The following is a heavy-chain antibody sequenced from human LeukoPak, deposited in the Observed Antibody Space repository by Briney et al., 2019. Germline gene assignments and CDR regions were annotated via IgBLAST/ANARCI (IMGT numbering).Heavy chain of an antibody. CDR2: IYSKGAT. CDR3: ARGLQEMATLKGFDS. V-gene: IGHV4-61*02. D-gene: IGHD5-24*01. CDR1: GDSVSSPNSY. Sequence: SETLSLTCTVSGDSVSSPNSYWTWIRQPAGKGLEWIGRIYSKGATNYNPSLKSRITISLDTSKNQLSLQLISVTAADTAVYYCARGLQEMATLKGFDSWGQGTLVTVSS. J-gene: IGHJ4*02.